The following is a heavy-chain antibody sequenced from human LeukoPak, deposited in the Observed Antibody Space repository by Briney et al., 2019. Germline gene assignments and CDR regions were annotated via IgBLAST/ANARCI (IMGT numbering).Heavy chain of an antibody. D-gene: IGHD6-13*01. V-gene: IGHV3-20*04. CDR3: ASWAAAGTKEVY. Sequence: GGSLRLSCAGSGCTFGDYGMSWVRQAPGEGREWGSGINWNGGSTGYADSVKGRFTISRDNAKNSLYLQMTSLRPDDTALYYCASWAAAGTKEVYWGQGTLVTVSS. J-gene: IGHJ4*02. CDR1: GCTFGDYG. CDR2: INWNGGST.